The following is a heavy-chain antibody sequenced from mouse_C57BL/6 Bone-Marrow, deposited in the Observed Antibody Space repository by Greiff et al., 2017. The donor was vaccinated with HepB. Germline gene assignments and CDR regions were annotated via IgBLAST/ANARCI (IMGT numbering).Heavy chain of an antibody. Sequence: VKVVESGAELVRPGASVTLSCKASGYTFTDYEMHWVKQTPVHGLEWIGAIDPETGGTAYNQKFKGKAILTADKSSSTAYMELRSLTSEDSAVYYCTRLVFAYWGQGTLVTVSA. CDR1: GYTFTDYE. CDR2: IDPETGGT. J-gene: IGHJ3*01. V-gene: IGHV1-15*01. CDR3: TRLVFAY.